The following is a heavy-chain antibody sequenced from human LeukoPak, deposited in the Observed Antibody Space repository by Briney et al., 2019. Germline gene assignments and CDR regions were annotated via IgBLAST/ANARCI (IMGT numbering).Heavy chain of an antibody. J-gene: IGHJ5*02. CDR2: FISSSSFI. D-gene: IGHD4-17*01. CDR1: RYTFSSYI. V-gene: IGHV3-21*01. CDR3: ASSVGVTTNRFDP. Sequence: NPGGSLRLSCAASRYTFSSYIMNWVRQAPREGVEWGSYFISSSSFIYYTDSVKGRFTIYRDNAKNSLYLQMNSLRAKDTAVYYCASSVGVTTNRFDPWGQGTLVTVSS.